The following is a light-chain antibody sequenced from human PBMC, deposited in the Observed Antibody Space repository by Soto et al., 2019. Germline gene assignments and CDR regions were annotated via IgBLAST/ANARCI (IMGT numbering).Light chain of an antibody. J-gene: IGKJ1*01. CDR1: QSVGRNY. CDR2: AAS. Sequence: EIVLTQFPGTLSLSPGERATLSCRASQSVGRNYVAWYQQKPGQAPRVIIYAASNRASGIPDRFSGSGSGSDFPLTISRLEPEDFAVYYCQQYGTSPWAFGQGNKVEIK. CDR3: QQYGTSPWA. V-gene: IGKV3-20*01.